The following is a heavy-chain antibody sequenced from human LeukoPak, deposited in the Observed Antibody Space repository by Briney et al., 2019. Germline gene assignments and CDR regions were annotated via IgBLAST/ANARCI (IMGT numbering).Heavy chain of an antibody. V-gene: IGHV1-18*01. CDR1: GYTFTSYG. CDR2: VSAYNGNT. J-gene: IGHJ4*02. D-gene: IGHD1-26*01. Sequence: ASVKVSCKASGYTFTSYGISWVRQAPGQGLEWMGWVSAYNGNTNYAQKLQGRVTMTTDTSTSTAYMELRSLRSDDTAVYYCARDEWELTTPPDWGQGTLVTVSS. CDR3: ARDEWELTTPPD.